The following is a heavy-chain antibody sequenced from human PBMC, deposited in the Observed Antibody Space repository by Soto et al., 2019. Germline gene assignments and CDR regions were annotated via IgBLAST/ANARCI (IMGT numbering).Heavy chain of an antibody. V-gene: IGHV3-30*18. Sequence: GGSLRLSCAASGFTFSSYGMHWVRQAPGKGLEWVAVISYDGSNKYYADSVKGRFTISRDNSKNTLYLQMNSLRAEDTAVYYCAKDLIAARPGYYYYYMDVWGKGTTVTVSS. CDR1: GFTFSSYG. D-gene: IGHD6-6*01. CDR2: ISYDGSNK. CDR3: AKDLIAARPGYYYYYMDV. J-gene: IGHJ6*03.